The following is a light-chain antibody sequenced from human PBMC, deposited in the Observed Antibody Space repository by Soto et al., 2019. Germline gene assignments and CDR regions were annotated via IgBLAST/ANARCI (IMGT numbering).Light chain of an antibody. CDR2: GAS. CDR3: QQYNNWPYT. J-gene: IGKJ2*01. Sequence: EIVMTQSPATLSVSPGERATLSCRASQSVSSNLAWYQQKLGQAPRLLINGASTRATGIPARFSGSGSGTEFTLTISSRQSEDFALYYCQQYNNWPYTFGQGTKLVIK. V-gene: IGKV3-15*01. CDR1: QSVSSN.